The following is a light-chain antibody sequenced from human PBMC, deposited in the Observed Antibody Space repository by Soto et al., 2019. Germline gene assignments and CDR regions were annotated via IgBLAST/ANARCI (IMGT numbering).Light chain of an antibody. CDR2: GAS. Sequence: ILLTQSPGTLSLSPGERATLSCRASQSVSSSYLAWYQQRPGQAPRLLIYGASSRATGIPDRFSGSGSGTDFTPTISRLEPEDFAVYYCQQYGSSPPWTFGQGTKVDIK. V-gene: IGKV3-20*01. CDR1: QSVSSSY. J-gene: IGKJ1*01. CDR3: QQYGSSPPWT.